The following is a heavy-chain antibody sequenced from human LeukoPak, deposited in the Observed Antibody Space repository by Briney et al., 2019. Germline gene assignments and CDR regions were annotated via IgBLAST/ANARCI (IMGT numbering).Heavy chain of an antibody. D-gene: IGHD5-18*01. CDR1: GFTFSSYA. V-gene: IGHV3-23*01. CDR2: ISGCGGST. Sequence: GGSLRLSCAASGFTFSSYAMSWVRQAPGKGLEWVSAISGCGGSTYYADSVKGRFTISRDNSKNTLYLRMNSLRAEDTAVYYCAKDRKGYSYANFDYWGQGTLVTVSS. J-gene: IGHJ4*02. CDR3: AKDRKGYSYANFDY.